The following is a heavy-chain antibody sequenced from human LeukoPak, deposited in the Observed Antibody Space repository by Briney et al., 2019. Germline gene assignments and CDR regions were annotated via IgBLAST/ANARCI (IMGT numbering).Heavy chain of an antibody. V-gene: IGHV3-30-3*01. CDR3: ARCNTIFGVVIIPFLGY. CDR1: GFIFSSYA. J-gene: IGHJ4*02. CDR2: ISYDGSNK. Sequence: GGSLRLSCAASGFIFSSYAMHWVRQAPGKGLEWVAVISYDGSNKYYADSVKGRFTISRDNSKNTLYLQMNSLRAEDTAVYYCARCNTIFGVVIIPFLGYWGQGTLVTVSS. D-gene: IGHD3-3*01.